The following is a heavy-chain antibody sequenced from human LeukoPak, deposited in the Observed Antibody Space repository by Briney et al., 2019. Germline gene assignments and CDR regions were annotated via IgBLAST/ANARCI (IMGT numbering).Heavy chain of an antibody. CDR2: IKQDGSEK. V-gene: IGHV3-7*01. J-gene: IGHJ4*02. CDR3: ARDDYDFWSGPTVH. CDR1: GFTFSSYW. Sequence: GGSLRLSCAASGFTFSSYWMSWVRQAPGKGLEWVANIKQDGSEKYYVDSVKGRFTISRDNAKNSLYLQMNSLRAEDTAVYYCARDDYDFWSGPTVHWGRGTLVTVSS. D-gene: IGHD3-3*01.